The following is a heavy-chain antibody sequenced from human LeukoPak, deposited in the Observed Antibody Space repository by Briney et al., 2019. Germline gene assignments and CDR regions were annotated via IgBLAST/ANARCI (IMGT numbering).Heavy chain of an antibody. CDR2: IWYDGSNK. Sequence: GRSLRLSCAASGFTFSSYGMHCVRQAPGKGLEWVAVIWYDGSNKYYADSVKGRFTISRDNSKNTLYLQMNSLRAEDTAVYYCGNAGYCSGGGCYYYNYYMDVWGKGTTVTVSS. D-gene: IGHD2-15*01. V-gene: IGHV3-33*06. CDR3: GNAGYCSGGGCYYYNYYMDV. CDR1: GFTFSSYG. J-gene: IGHJ6*03.